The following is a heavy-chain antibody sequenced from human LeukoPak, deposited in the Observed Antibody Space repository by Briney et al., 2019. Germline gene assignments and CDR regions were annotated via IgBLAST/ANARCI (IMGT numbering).Heavy chain of an antibody. J-gene: IGHJ3*02. D-gene: IGHD3-16*01. CDR3: ARDSPRDYVWGSHDAFDI. CDR2: TNPSGGST. V-gene: IGHV1-46*01. CDR1: GYTFTSYY. Sequence: ASVKVSCKASGYTFTSYYMHWVRQAPGQGLEWMGITNPSGGSTSYAQKFQGRVTMTRDTSTSTVYMELSSLRSEDTAVYYCARDSPRDYVWGSHDAFDIWGQGTMVTVSS.